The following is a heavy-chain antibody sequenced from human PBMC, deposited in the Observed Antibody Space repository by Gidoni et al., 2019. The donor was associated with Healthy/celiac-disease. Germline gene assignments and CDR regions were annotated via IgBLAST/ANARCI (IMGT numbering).Heavy chain of an antibody. CDR2: IKRKTDGGTT. J-gene: IGHJ6*02. V-gene: IGHV3-15*01. D-gene: IGHD1-1*01. CDR1: GFTFSNAW. Sequence: EVQLVESGGGLVKPGGSLRLSCAASGFTFSNAWMSWVRQAPGKGLEWVGRIKRKTDGGTTDYAAPVKDRFTISRDDSKNTLYLQMNSLKTDDTAVYYCTTLNVDNWNDAGYYYYGMDVWGQGTTVTVSS. CDR3: TTLNVDNWNDAGYYYYGMDV.